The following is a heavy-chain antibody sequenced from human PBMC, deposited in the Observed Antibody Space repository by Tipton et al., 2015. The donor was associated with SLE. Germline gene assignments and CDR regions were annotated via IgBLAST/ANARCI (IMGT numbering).Heavy chain of an antibody. Sequence: TLSLTSSVSGASISSDVYYWSWIRQLPGKGLERIGYIYHTGHTYYNPSLKSRVTMSVDTSKNQFSLRVTSVTAADTAVYYCARDGPDTSGYYLDYWGQGILVTVSS. J-gene: IGHJ4*02. CDR3: ARDGPDTSGYYLDY. V-gene: IGHV4-31*03. D-gene: IGHD3-22*01. CDR2: IYHTGHT. CDR1: GASISSDVYY.